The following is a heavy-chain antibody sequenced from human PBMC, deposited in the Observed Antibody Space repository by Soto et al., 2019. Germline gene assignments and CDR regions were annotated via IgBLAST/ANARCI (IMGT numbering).Heavy chain of an antibody. Sequence: GVSLRLSCAASGFTVSSNYMSWVRQAPGKGLEWVSVIYSGGSTYYADSVKGRFTISRDNSKNTLYLQMNSLRAEDTAVYYCARGHYSFGVLYGMDVWGQGTTVTVSS. CDR3: ARGHYSFGVLYGMDV. V-gene: IGHV3-53*01. CDR1: GFTVSSNY. D-gene: IGHD3-3*01. J-gene: IGHJ6*02. CDR2: IYSGGST.